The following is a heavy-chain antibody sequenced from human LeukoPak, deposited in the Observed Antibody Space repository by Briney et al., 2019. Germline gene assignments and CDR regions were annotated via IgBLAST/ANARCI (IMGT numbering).Heavy chain of an antibody. V-gene: IGHV1-2*02. CDR1: GYTFTGYY. CDR3: ARGYGLAYNWNYDENWFDP. CDR2: INPNSGGT. D-gene: IGHD1-7*01. Sequence: ASVEVSCKASGYTFTGYYMHWVRQAPGQGLEWMGWINPNSGGTNYAQKFQGRVTMTRDTSISTAYMELSRLRSDDTAVYYCARGYGLAYNWNYDENWFDPWGQGTLVTVSS. J-gene: IGHJ5*02.